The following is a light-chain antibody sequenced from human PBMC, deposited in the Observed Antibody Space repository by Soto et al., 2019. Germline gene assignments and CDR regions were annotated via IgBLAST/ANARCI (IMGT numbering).Light chain of an antibody. CDR3: QQSYSTPGT. V-gene: IGKV1-39*01. CDR2: AAS. Sequence: DIQMTQSPSSLSASVGDRVTITCRASQSISSYLNWYQQKPGKAPKLLIYAASSLQSGVPSRFSGSGSGTDFTLTISSLQPEDFATYYCQQSYSTPGTFGQWTTLEIK. CDR1: QSISSY. J-gene: IGKJ2*02.